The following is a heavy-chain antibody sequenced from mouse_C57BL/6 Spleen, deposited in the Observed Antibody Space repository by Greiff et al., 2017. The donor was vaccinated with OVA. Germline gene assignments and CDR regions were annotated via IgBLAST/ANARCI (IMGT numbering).Heavy chain of an antibody. CDR2: ISSGSSII. CDR3: ARDYDYALDY. CDR1: GFTFSDYG. V-gene: IGHV5-17*01. D-gene: IGHD2-4*01. J-gene: IGHJ2*01. Sequence: EVKLMESGGGLVKPGGSLQLSCAASGFTFSDYGLHWVRPAPEKGLEWVAYISSGSSIIYYAATVKGRFTISRDNAKNTLFLQMTRLRSEDTAMYDCARDYDYALDYWGQGTTLTVSS.